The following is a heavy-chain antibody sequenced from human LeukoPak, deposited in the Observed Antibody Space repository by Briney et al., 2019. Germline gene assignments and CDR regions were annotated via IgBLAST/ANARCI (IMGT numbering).Heavy chain of an antibody. D-gene: IGHD3-22*01. CDR2: IYPGDSDT. CDR1: GYSFTTYW. CDR3: ARGYYDSSGYFENFDY. V-gene: IGHV5-51*01. J-gene: IGHJ4*02. Sequence: GESLKISCKGSGYSFTTYWIGWVRQMPGKGLEWMGIIYPGDSDTRYSPSFQGQVTISADKSISTAYLQWSSLKASDTAMYYCARGYYDSSGYFENFDYWGQGTLVTVSS.